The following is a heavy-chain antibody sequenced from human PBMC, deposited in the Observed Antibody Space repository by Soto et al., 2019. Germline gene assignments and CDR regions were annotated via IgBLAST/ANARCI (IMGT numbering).Heavy chain of an antibody. D-gene: IGHD6-19*01. Sequence: GGSLRLSCAASGFTFSDYYISWIRQAPGKGLEWVSYISSSGSTIYYADSVKGRFTISRDNAKNSLYLQMNSLRAEDTAVYYCAPALGWYWGWFDPWGQGTLVTVSS. CDR1: GFTFSDYY. CDR3: APALGWYWGWFDP. CDR2: ISSSGSTI. J-gene: IGHJ5*02. V-gene: IGHV3-11*01.